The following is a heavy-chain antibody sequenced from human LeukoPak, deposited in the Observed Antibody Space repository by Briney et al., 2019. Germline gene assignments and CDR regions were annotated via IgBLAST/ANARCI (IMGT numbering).Heavy chain of an antibody. CDR1: GGTFSSYA. CDR3: ARAPGPLTMIVVPIYFDY. Sequence: ASVKVSCKASGGTFSSYAISWVRQAPGQGLEWMGGIIPIFGTANYAQKFQGRVTITADESTSTAYMELSSLRSEDTAVYYCARAPGPLTMIVVPIYFDYWGQGTLVTVSS. V-gene: IGHV1-69*13. CDR2: IIPIFGTA. J-gene: IGHJ4*02. D-gene: IGHD3-22*01.